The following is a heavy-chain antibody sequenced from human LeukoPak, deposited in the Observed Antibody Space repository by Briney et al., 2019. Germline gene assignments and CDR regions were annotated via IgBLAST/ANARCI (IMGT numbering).Heavy chain of an antibody. CDR2: ISSSSSYT. V-gene: IGHV3-11*06. J-gene: IGHJ6*04. D-gene: IGHD6-19*01. CDR3: ARDRAVADPYYYGMDV. Sequence: GGSLRLSCAASGFTFSDYYMSWIRQAPGKGLEWVSYISSSSSYTNYADSVKGRFTISRDNAKNSLYLQMNSLRAEDTAVHYCARDRAVADPYYYGMDVWGKGTTVTVSS. CDR1: GFTFSDYY.